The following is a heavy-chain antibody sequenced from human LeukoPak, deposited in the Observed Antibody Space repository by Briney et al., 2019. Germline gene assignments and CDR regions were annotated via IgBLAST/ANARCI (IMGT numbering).Heavy chain of an antibody. CDR3: TTDYYASASREFHFDY. V-gene: IGHV3-15*01. CDR1: GFAFADGW. Sequence: GGSLTLSCAASGFAFADGWMSWVRQAPGKGLEWVARIKKQSEAGTRDYAAPVKARFSISRDDSKDTLYLQMSSLKNEDTAVYYCTTDYYASASREFHFDYWGQGTLVTVSS. CDR2: IKKQSEAGTR. D-gene: IGHD3-10*01. J-gene: IGHJ4*02.